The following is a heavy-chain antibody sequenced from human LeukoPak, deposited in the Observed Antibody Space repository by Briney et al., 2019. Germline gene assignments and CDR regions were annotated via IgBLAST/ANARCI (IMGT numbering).Heavy chain of an antibody. D-gene: IGHD4-17*01. CDR3: ARPRGDYRNWFDP. Sequence: SETLSLTCAVCGGSFSGYYWSWIRQPPGKGLEWIGEINHSGSTNYNPSLKSRVTISVDTSKNQFSLKLSSVTAADTAVYYCARPRGDYRNWFDPWGQGTLVTVSS. CDR1: GGSFSGYY. J-gene: IGHJ5*02. V-gene: IGHV4-34*01. CDR2: INHSGST.